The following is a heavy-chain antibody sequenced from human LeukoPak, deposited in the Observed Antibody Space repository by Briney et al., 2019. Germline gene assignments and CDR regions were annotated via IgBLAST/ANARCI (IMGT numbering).Heavy chain of an antibody. V-gene: IGHV3-20*04. CDR2: INLDGVST. CDR1: GFTFDDYG. CDR3: AKDISAGSHYGSGTAFDY. Sequence: GGSLRLSCAASGFTFDDYGMSWVRQAPGKGLEWGSAINLDGVSTAYADSVKGRFTISRDNAKNSLYLQMNSLRAEDTALYYCAKDISAGSHYGSGTAFDYWGQGPLVTASS. J-gene: IGHJ4*02. D-gene: IGHD3-10*01.